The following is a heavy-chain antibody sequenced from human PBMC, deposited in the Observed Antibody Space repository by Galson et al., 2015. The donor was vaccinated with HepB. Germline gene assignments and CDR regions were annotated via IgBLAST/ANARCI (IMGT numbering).Heavy chain of an antibody. Sequence: SLRLSCAASGCTFSGSAFHWVRQASGRGPVCIRHIRRKATNYAAIYVPSLKGRFTISRDDSKNMAYLHMRSLKTDDTAVYYCVRSGDFSGYSSRWGQGTLVTVSS. CDR3: VRSGDFSGYSSR. CDR2: IRRKATNYAA. J-gene: IGHJ4*02. D-gene: IGHD6-13*01. V-gene: IGHV3-73*01. CDR1: GCTFSGSA.